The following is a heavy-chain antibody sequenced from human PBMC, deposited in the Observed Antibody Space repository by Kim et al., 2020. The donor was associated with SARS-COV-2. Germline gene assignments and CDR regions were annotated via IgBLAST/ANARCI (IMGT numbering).Heavy chain of an antibody. Sequence: GGSLRLSCAASGFTFRNYAMHWVRQGPEKGLEWVSGITWDNGNIGYADSVKGRFTISRDNAKNSLYLQMDSLRPEDTAFYYCAKAGGYRYAFDIWGRGTLVTVSS. V-gene: IGHV3-9*01. CDR1: GFTFRNYA. J-gene: IGHJ3*02. CDR3: AKAGGYRYAFDI. D-gene: IGHD5-18*01. CDR2: ITWDNGNI.